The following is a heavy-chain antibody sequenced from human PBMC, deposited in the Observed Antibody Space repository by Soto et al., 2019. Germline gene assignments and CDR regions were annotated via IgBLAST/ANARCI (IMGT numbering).Heavy chain of an antibody. Sequence: QVQLQESGPGLVKPSETLSLTCSVSGASISSSDYYWGWIRQPPGEGLEWIGSIYYSGRTNYNPSLNSRVTISLDTSKNPLSLKLSSVTAADTAVYYCARQEGYTAGCQGYWGQGTLVTVSS. CDR3: ARQEGYTAGCQGY. CDR1: GASISSSDYY. CDR2: IYYSGRT. D-gene: IGHD5-18*01. J-gene: IGHJ4*02. V-gene: IGHV4-39*01.